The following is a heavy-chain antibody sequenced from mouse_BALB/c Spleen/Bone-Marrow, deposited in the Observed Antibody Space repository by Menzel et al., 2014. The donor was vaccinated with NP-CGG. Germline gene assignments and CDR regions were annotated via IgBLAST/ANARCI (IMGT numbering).Heavy chain of an antibody. CDR3: ARDSDYGSILFAY. V-gene: IGHV2-9*02. J-gene: IGHJ3*01. D-gene: IGHD1-1*01. CDR2: IWAGGTT. Sequence: QVQLQQSGPGLVAPSQSLSITCTVSGFSLISYGVHWVRQPPGRGLEWLGVIWAGGTTNYNSALMSRLSISKDNSKSQVFLKMNSLQTDDTAIYYCARDSDYGSILFAYWGQGTLVTVSA. CDR1: GFSLISYG.